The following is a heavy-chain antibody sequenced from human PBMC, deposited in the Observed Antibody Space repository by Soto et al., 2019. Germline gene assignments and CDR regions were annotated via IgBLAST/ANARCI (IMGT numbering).Heavy chain of an antibody. CDR3: ARDLPRVRGVNYYGMDV. J-gene: IGHJ6*02. D-gene: IGHD3-10*01. Sequence: ASVKVSCKASGYTFTSYAMHWVRQAPGQRLEWMGWINAGNGNTKYSQKFQGRVTITSDTSASTAYMELSSLRSEDTAVYYCARDLPRVRGVNYYGMDVWGQGTTVTVSS. V-gene: IGHV1-3*01. CDR2: INAGNGNT. CDR1: GYTFTSYA.